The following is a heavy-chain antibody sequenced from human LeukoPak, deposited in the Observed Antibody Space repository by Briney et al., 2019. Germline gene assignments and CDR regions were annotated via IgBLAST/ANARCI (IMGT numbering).Heavy chain of an antibody. CDR1: GFTFSSYG. CDR2: IRGSGGST. Sequence: SGGSPRLSCAASGFTFSSYGMSWVRQAPGKGLEWVSAIRGSGGSTYYADSVKGRFTISRDNSKNTLNLQMNSLRAEDTAVYYCAKNTIAAADLIDYWGQGTLVTVSS. D-gene: IGHD6-13*01. J-gene: IGHJ4*02. CDR3: AKNTIAAADLIDY. V-gene: IGHV3-23*01.